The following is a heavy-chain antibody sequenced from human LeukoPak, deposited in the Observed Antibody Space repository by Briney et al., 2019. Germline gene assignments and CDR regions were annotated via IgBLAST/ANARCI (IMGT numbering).Heavy chain of an antibody. Sequence: SETLSLTCTVSGGSISSYYWSWIRQPAGKGLEWIGRIYTSGSTYYNPSLQSRVTISVDTSKNQFSLKLSSVTAADTAVYYCARGVRFKNWFDPWGQGTLATVSS. D-gene: IGHD3-3*01. V-gene: IGHV4-4*07. CDR2: IYTSGST. CDR3: ARGVRFKNWFDP. CDR1: GGSISSYY. J-gene: IGHJ5*02.